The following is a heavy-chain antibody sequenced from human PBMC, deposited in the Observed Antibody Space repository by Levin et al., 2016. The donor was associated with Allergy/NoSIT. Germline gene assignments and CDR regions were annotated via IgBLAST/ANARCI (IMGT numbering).Heavy chain of an antibody. V-gene: IGHV4-59*08. CDR3: TRHRLPYWNHDAFDI. J-gene: IGHJ3*02. Sequence: WIRQPPGKGLEWIGYIYYSGSTNYNPSLKSRATISVDTSKNQFSLKLSSVTAADTAVYYCTRHRLPYWNHDAFDIWGQGTMVTVSS. CDR2: IYYSGST. D-gene: IGHD2/OR15-2a*01.